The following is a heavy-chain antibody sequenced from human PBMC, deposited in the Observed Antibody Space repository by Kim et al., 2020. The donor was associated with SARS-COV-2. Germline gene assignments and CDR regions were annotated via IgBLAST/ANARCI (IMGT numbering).Heavy chain of an antibody. V-gene: IGHV3-53*01. J-gene: IGHJ4*02. Sequence: GGSLRLSCAASGFIVSTNYMSWFRQAPGKGLEWVSVIYTNDRAYYADSVKGRFTISRDISKNTLSLQMNSLRAADTAVYYCARGVTGSGVTAFDYCGQGT. CDR2: IYTNDRA. CDR3: ARGVTGSGVTAFDY. CDR1: GFIVSTNY. D-gene: IGHD5-18*01.